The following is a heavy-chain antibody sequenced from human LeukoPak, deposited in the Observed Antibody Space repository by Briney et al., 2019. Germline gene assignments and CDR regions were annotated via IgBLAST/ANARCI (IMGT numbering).Heavy chain of an antibody. CDR3: AREARYYDILTGYHNYSGVDV. CDR1: GFTVSSNY. V-gene: IGHV3-66*01. D-gene: IGHD3-9*01. J-gene: IGHJ6*02. Sequence: GGSLRLSCAGSGFTVSSNYMTWVRQAPGKGLECVSAIYGGGTTYYADSVKGRFTISRDSSSNTLHLQMNSLRAEDTAVYYCAREARYYDILTGYHNYSGVDVWGQGTTVTVSS. CDR2: IYGGGTT.